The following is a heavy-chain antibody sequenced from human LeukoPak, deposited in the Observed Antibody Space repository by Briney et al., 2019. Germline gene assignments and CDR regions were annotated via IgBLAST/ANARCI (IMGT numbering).Heavy chain of an antibody. CDR1: GFTFSSYG. Sequence: GGSLRLSCAASGFTFSSYGMHWVRQAPGKGLEWVAFIRYDGGNKYYADSVKGRITISRDNSKNTLYLQMNSLRAEDTAVYYCAKDHKYRIAAAGRGWYFDYWGQGTLVTVSS. D-gene: IGHD6-13*01. J-gene: IGHJ4*02. CDR2: IRYDGGNK. V-gene: IGHV3-30*02. CDR3: AKDHKYRIAAAGRGWYFDY.